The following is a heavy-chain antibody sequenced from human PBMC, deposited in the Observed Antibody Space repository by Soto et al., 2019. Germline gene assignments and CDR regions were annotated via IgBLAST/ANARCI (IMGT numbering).Heavy chain of an antibody. CDR3: ARGDGDYYDGNGYLGRH. CDR1: GFTFSSYR. J-gene: IGHJ4*02. V-gene: IGHV3-74*01. CDR2: INSDGSRT. D-gene: IGHD3-22*01. Sequence: EVQLVESGGGIVQPGGSLRLSCAASGFTFSSYRMHWVRQAPGKGLVWVSRINSDGSRTSYADSAKGRFTISRDNAKNTVDLQMNSLRAEDTAVYYCARGDGDYYDGNGYLGRHWGQGTLVTVSS.